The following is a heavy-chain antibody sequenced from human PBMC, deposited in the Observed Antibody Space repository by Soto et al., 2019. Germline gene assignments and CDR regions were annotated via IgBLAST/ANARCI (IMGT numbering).Heavy chain of an antibody. CDR1: GYTFTGYY. V-gene: IGHV1-2*04. J-gene: IGHJ4*02. CDR3: ARDPGSSGWYSFDY. Sequence: ASVKVSCKASGYTFTGYYMHWVRQAPGQGLEWMGWINPNSGGTNYAQKFQGWVAMTRDTSISTAYMELSRLRSDDTAVYYCARDPGSSGWYSFDYWGQGTLVTVSS. CDR2: INPNSGGT. D-gene: IGHD6-19*01.